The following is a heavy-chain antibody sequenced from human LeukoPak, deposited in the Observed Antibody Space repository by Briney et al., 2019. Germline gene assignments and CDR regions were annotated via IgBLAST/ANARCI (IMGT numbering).Heavy chain of an antibody. CDR2: ISSDGSNK. V-gene: IGHV3-30*04. D-gene: IGHD3-10*01. CDR1: GFIFNSYA. Sequence: PGGSLRLSCAASGFIFNSYAMHWVRQAPGKGLEWVAFISSDGSNKYSADPVRGRFTISRDNSKNTLYLQMNSLRAEDTAVYYCAREVVGSGTYYSDFWGQGTLVTVSS. J-gene: IGHJ4*02. CDR3: AREVVGSGTYYSDF.